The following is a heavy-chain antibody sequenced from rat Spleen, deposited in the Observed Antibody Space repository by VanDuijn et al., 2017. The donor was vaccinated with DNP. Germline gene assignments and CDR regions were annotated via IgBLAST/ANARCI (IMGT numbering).Heavy chain of an antibody. CDR2: INEDGNTI. V-gene: IGHV4-2*01. Sequence: EVKLVESGGGLVQPGRSLKLSCEASGFNFNDYWMGWVRQAPGKGLEWIGEINEDGNTINYTPSLKDKFTISRDNAQNTLSLQMSKLESEDTAMYYCARYNSGFDYWGRGVMVTVSS. J-gene: IGHJ2*01. D-gene: IGHD4-3*01. CDR3: ARYNSGFDY. CDR1: GFNFNDYW.